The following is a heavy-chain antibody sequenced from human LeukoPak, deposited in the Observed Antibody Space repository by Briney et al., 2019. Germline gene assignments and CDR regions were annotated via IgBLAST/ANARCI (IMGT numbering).Heavy chain of an antibody. CDR1: GYTFTSYG. CDR3: DSGPPDKWQLLV. D-gene: IGHD3-3*01. V-gene: IGHV1-18*01. CDR2: ISAYNGNT. Sequence: ASVKVSCKASGYTFTSYGISWVRQAPGQGLEWMGWISAYNGNTYYVKKFQGRITMARDTSTTTASMVLKSLRSDDTTVYYCDSGPPDKWQLLVWGQGTQVTVSS. J-gene: IGHJ4*02.